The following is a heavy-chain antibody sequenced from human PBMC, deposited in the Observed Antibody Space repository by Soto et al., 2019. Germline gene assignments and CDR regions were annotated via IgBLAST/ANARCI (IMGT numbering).Heavy chain of an antibody. J-gene: IGHJ5*02. D-gene: IGHD2-2*01. CDR2: ISGSGGST. Sequence: PGGSLRLSCAASGFTFSSYAMSWVRQAPGKGLEWVSAISGSGGSTYYADSVKGRFTISRDNSKNTLYLQMNSLRAEDTAVYYCAKGLRTKDLNCISTSCKLTNCFDPWGQGTLVTVSS. CDR3: AKGLRTKDLNCISTSCKLTNCFDP. CDR1: GFTFSSYA. V-gene: IGHV3-23*01.